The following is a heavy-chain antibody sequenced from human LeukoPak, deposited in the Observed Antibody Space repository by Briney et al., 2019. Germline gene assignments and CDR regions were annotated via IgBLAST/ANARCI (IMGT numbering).Heavy chain of an antibody. V-gene: IGHV1-69*13. CDR2: IIPIFGTA. J-gene: IGHJ4*02. Sequence: SVKVSCKASGYTFTSYGISWVRQAPGQGLEWMGGIIPIFGTANYAQKFQGRVTITADESTSTAYMELSSLRSEDTAVYYCARAHSYGYICDYWGQGTLVTVSS. D-gene: IGHD5-18*01. CDR1: GYTFTSYG. CDR3: ARAHSYGYICDY.